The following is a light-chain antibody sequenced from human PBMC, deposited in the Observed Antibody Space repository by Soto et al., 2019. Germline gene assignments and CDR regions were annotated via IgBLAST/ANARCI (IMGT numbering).Light chain of an antibody. J-gene: IGLJ1*01. V-gene: IGLV2-14*01. CDR3: CSYAGSYV. Sequence: QSALTQPASVSGSRGQSIIISCVGRNTDVGQDKSVSWYQQGPGKAPKLLIFEVTNRPSGVSNRFSGSRSGNTASLTISGLQPEDEADYFCCSYAGSYVFGTGTKVTVL. CDR2: EVT. CDR1: NTDVGQDKS.